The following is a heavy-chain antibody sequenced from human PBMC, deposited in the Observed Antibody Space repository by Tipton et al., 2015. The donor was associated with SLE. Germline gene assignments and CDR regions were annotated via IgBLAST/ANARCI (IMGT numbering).Heavy chain of an antibody. V-gene: IGHV4-39*01. CDR1: GGSISSSSYY. CDR2: IDYSGST. Sequence: TLSLTCTVSGGSISSSSYYLGWIRQPPGKGLEWIGSIDYSGSTYYNPSLKSRDTISVDTSKNQFSLKLSSVTAADTAVYYCARLGKATGYSSSWNAFDIWGQGTMVTVSS. J-gene: IGHJ3*02. CDR3: ARLGKATGYSSSWNAFDI. D-gene: IGHD6-13*01.